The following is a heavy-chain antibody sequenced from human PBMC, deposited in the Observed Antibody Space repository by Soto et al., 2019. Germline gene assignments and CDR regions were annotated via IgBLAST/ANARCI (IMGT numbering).Heavy chain of an antibody. CDR3: ARVSVDYDFWSGYNRDYYYYMDV. J-gene: IGHJ6*03. V-gene: IGHV1-24*01. D-gene: IGHD3-3*01. CDR2: FDPEDGET. Sequence: ASVKVSCKVSGYTLTELSMHWVRQAPRKGLEWMGGFDPEDGETIYAQKFQGRVTMTEDTSTDTAYMELSSLRSEDTAVYYCARVSVDYDFWSGYNRDYYYYMDVWGKGTTVTVSS. CDR1: GYTLTELS.